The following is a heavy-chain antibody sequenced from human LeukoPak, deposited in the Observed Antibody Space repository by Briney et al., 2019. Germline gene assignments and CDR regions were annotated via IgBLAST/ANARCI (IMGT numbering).Heavy chain of an antibody. V-gene: IGHV3-30*02. J-gene: IGHJ4*02. Sequence: GGSLRLSCAVSGFTFSSYGMHWVRQAPGKGLEWVAFIRYDGSNKYYADSVKGRFTISRDNSKNTLYLQMNSLRAEDTAVYYCAKDQETIFGVVILDIDYWGQGTLVTVSS. CDR2: IRYDGSNK. D-gene: IGHD3-3*01. CDR3: AKDQETIFGVVILDIDY. CDR1: GFTFSSYG.